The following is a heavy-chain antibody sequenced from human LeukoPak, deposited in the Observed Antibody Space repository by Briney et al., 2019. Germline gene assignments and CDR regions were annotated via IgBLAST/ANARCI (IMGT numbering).Heavy chain of an antibody. J-gene: IGHJ5*02. V-gene: IGHV4-59*12. D-gene: IGHD6-19*01. CDR2: IYYSGST. CDR1: GGSISSYY. CDR3: ARGPRLPTRKNRIAVAGTRGWSWFDP. Sequence: SETLSLTCTVSGGSISSYYWSWIRQPPGKGLEWIGYIYYSGSTNYNPSLKSRVTISVDTSKNQFSLKLSSVTAADTAVYYCARGPRLPTRKNRIAVAGTRGWSWFDPWGQGTLVTVSS.